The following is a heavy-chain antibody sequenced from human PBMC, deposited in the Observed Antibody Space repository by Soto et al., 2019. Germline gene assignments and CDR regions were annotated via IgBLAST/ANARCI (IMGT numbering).Heavy chain of an antibody. D-gene: IGHD3-3*01. CDR2: ISHDGSNK. CDR3: AASPNGDFWSGYYTGNFDY. V-gene: IGHV3-30-3*01. Sequence: QVQLVESGGGVVQPGRSLRLSCAASGFTFSSYAMHWVRQAPGKGLEWVAVISHDGSNKYYADSVKGRFTISRDNSKNTLYLQMNSLRAEDTAVYYCAASPNGDFWSGYYTGNFDYWGQGTLVTVSS. J-gene: IGHJ4*02. CDR1: GFTFSSYA.